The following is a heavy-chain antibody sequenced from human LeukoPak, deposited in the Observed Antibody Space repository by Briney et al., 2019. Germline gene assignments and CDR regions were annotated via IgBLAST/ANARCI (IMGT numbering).Heavy chain of an antibody. CDR2: FDPEDGET. V-gene: IGHV1-24*01. D-gene: IGHD2-21*02. Sequence: ASVKVSCKVSGYTLTELSMHWGRQAPGEGLEWMGGFDPEDGETIYAQKFQGRVTMTEDTSTDTAYMELSSLRSEDTAVYYCATGGQGDPLFWGQGTLVTVSS. CDR1: GYTLTELS. J-gene: IGHJ4*02. CDR3: ATGGQGDPLF.